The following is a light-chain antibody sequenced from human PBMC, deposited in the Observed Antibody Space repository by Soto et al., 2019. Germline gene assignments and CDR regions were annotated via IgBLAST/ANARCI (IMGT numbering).Light chain of an antibody. V-gene: IGKV3D-20*02. CDR1: QSVSSTY. CDR3: QQRSNWPRT. CDR2: GAS. J-gene: IGKJ1*01. Sequence: PGERVTLSCRASQSVSSTYLPXYQXKXGXXXRXXXYGASTRATSIPARFSGSGYGTDFTLTISSLQPEDFAVYYCQQRSNWPRTFGQGNKVDIK.